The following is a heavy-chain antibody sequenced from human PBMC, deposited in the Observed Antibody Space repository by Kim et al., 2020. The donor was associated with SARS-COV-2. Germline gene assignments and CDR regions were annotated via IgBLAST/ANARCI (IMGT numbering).Heavy chain of an antibody. D-gene: IGHD5-18*01. CDR2: ISSSSSYK. CDR1: GFTFSDYY. Sequence: GGSLRLSCAASGFTFSDYYMSWIRQAPGKGLEWVSYISSSSSYKNYADSVKGRFTISRDNAKNSLYLQMNSLRAEDTAVYYCARDWGPGYSYVDYWGQGTLVTVSS. CDR3: ARDWGPGYSYVDY. V-gene: IGHV3-11*06. J-gene: IGHJ4*02.